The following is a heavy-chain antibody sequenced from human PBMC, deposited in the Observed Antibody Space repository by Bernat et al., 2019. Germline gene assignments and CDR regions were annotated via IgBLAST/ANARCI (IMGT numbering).Heavy chain of an antibody. V-gene: IGHV3-7*01. J-gene: IGHJ4*02. D-gene: IGHD3-10*01. CDR2: IKQDGSEK. Sequence: EVQLVESGGGLFQPGGSLSLSCVASGFTFRGYWMTWVRRPQGRGLEWVANIKQDGSEKYYVDSVKGRFTISRDNAKNSLYLQMNSLRAEDTAVYYCAREHSYYSGLVDCWGQGTLVTVSS. CDR1: GFTFRGYW. CDR3: AREHSYYSGLVDC.